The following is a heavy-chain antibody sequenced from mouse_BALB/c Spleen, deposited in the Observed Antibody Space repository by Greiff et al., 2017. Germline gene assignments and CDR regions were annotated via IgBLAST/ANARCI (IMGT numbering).Heavy chain of an antibody. V-gene: IGHV1-69*02. CDR3: ARWSQLSDFDY. CDR2: IDPSDSYT. CDR1: GYTFTSYW. J-gene: IGHJ2*01. Sequence: QVQLQQPGAELVKPGASVKLSCKASGYTFTSYWMHWVKQRPGQGLEWIGEIDPSDSYTNYNQKFKGKATLTVDKSSSTAYMQLSSLTSEDSAVYYCARWSQLSDFDYWGQGTTLTVSS.